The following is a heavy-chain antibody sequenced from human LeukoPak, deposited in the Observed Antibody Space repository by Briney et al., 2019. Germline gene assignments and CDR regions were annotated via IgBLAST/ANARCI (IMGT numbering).Heavy chain of an antibody. V-gene: IGHV4-59*01. D-gene: IGHD3-10*01. CDR3: AKVASGGAKFDY. CDR1: GGSIRNY. Sequence: SETLSLTCTVSGGSIRNYWSWIRQPPGKGLEWMAYIHSSGSTNYNPSLKSRLTASVDTSKNQFSLNVRSVTAADTAVYYCAKVASGGAKFDYWGQGTLVTVSS. CDR2: IHSSGST. J-gene: IGHJ4*02.